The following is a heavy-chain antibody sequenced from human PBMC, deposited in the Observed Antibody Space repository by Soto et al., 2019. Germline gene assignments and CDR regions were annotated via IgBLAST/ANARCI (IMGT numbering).Heavy chain of an antibody. CDR1: GFSLSTSGVG. CDR2: IYWDDDK. Sequence: QITLKESGPPLVKPTQTLTLTCTFSGFSLSTSGVGVGWIRQPPGKALEWLALIYWDDDKRYSPSLKSRLTITKDTSTNQVVLTMTSMDHVDTATYYGAHSELRASDVDWFDPWGQGTPVTVSS. D-gene: IGHD1-7*01. CDR3: AHSELRASDVDWFDP. V-gene: IGHV2-5*02. J-gene: IGHJ5*02.